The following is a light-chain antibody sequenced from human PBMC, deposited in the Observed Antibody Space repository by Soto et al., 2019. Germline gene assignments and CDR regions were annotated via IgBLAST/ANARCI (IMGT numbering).Light chain of an antibody. CDR2: DAS. Sequence: EIGLTQSPATLSLSPGERATLSCRASQSVRGYLAWYQQKPGQAPRLVIFDASNRATSIPARFSGSGSGTDFTLIINSLEPEDFGVYYCQQRGNWPPTWTFGQGTNVEIK. CDR1: QSVRGY. J-gene: IGKJ1*01. CDR3: QQRGNWPPTWT. V-gene: IGKV3-11*01.